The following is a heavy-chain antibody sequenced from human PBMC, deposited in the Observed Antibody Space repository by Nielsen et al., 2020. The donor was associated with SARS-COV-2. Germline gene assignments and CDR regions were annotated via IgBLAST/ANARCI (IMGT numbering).Heavy chain of an antibody. CDR2: ISYDGSNK. CDR1: GFTFSSYG. J-gene: IGHJ4*02. Sequence: GESLKISCAASGFTFSSYGMHWVRQAPGKGLEWVAVISYDGSNKYYADSVKGRFTISRDNSKNTLYLQMNSLRAEDTAVYYCAKGGHPEYSSGLVPGYWSQGTLVTVSS. D-gene: IGHD6-19*01. V-gene: IGHV3-30*18. CDR3: AKGGHPEYSSGLVPGY.